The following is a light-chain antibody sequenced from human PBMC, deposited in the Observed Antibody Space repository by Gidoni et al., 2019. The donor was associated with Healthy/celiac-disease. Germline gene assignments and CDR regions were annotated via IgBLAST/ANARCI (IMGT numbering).Light chain of an antibody. Sequence: QSALTQPASVSGSPAQSITIPCTGSSSDVDGYDYVSWYQQHPGKAPKLIIYDVSYRPSGVSNRFSGSKSGNTASLTISGLQAEDEADYYCNSYASNSPPDWVFGGGTKLTVL. CDR1: SSDVDGYDY. J-gene: IGLJ3*02. CDR3: NSYASNSPPDWV. CDR2: DVS. V-gene: IGLV2-14*03.